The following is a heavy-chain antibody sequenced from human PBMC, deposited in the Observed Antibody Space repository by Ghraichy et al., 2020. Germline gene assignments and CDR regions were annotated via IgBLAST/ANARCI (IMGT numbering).Heavy chain of an antibody. D-gene: IGHD1-26*01. V-gene: IGHV3-21*01. CDR2: ISSSSSYI. CDR3: ARDRSGSYYYYYYYMDV. Sequence: GGSLRLSCAASGFTFSSYSMNWVRQAPGKGLEWVSSISSSSSYIYYADSVKGRFTISRDNAKNSLYLQMNSLRAEDTAVYYCARDRSGSYYYYYYYMDVWGKGTTVTVSS. J-gene: IGHJ6*03. CDR1: GFTFSSYS.